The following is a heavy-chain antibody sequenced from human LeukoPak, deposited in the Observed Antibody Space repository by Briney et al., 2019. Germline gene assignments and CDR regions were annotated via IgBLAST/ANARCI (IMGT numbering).Heavy chain of an antibody. Sequence: GGSLRLSCAASGFTFSSYSMHWVRQAPGKGLEWVSGISWNSGSIGYADSVKGRFTISRDNAKNSLYLQMNSLRAEDMALYYCAKASSGWYGAPFDYWGQGTLVTVSS. CDR2: ISWNSGSI. CDR1: GFTFSSYS. J-gene: IGHJ4*02. V-gene: IGHV3-9*03. CDR3: AKASSGWYGAPFDY. D-gene: IGHD6-19*01.